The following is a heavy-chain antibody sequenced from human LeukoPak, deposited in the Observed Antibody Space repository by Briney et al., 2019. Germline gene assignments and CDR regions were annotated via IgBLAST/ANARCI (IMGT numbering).Heavy chain of an antibody. Sequence: GGSLRLSCAASGFTFSSYWMSWVRQAPGKGLEWVANIKQDGSEKYFVDSVKGRFTISRDNSKNTLYLQMNSLRAEDTAVYYCARDPSGGSSSRDYWGQGTLVTVSS. V-gene: IGHV3-7*01. CDR1: GFTFSSYW. D-gene: IGHD6-6*01. CDR2: IKQDGSEK. CDR3: ARDPSGGSSSRDY. J-gene: IGHJ4*02.